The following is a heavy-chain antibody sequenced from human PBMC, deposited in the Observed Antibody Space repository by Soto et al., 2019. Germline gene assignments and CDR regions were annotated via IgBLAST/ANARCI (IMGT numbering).Heavy chain of an antibody. CDR2: IYSRGSS. CDR1: GGSISGYY. CDR3: ARYQLVPFYDSLAV. J-gene: IGHJ6*02. D-gene: IGHD6-13*01. V-gene: IGHV4-59*01. Sequence: PSETLSLTCTVSGGSISGYYWSWIRQAPGKGLEYIGYIYSRGSSNYNPSLKSRVTMSVDTSRNQFSLKVNSVTAADTAVYYCARYQLVPFYDSLAVWAQGTTVTVSS.